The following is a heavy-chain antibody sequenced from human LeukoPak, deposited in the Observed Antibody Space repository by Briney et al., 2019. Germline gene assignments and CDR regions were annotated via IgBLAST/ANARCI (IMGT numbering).Heavy chain of an antibody. CDR1: GGTFSSYA. D-gene: IGHD5-24*01. CDR3: AREMATVDAFDI. V-gene: IGHV1-69*13. J-gene: IGHJ3*02. Sequence: GASVKVSCKASGGTFSSYAISWVRQAPGQGLEWMGGIIPIFGTANYAQKFQGRVTITADESTSTAYMELSSLRSEDTAVYYCAREMATVDAFDIWGQGTMVTVSS. CDR2: IIPIFGTA.